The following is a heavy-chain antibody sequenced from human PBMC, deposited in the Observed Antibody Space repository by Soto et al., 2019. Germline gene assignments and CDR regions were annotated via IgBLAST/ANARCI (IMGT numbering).Heavy chain of an antibody. Sequence: LRLSCAASGFTFDKFDMHWVRQAPCRGLQWVSVTSYDGDKKYYAASVKGRFTISRGNSNNTLHLQMNNLRDDDTAVYYCVREGGVPSAIGHYYYGMDVWGQGXAVTVYS. D-gene: IGHD2-2*02. CDR1: GFTFDKFD. J-gene: IGHJ6*02. CDR3: VREGGVPSAIGHYYYGMDV. CDR2: TSYDGDKK. V-gene: IGHV3-30-3*01.